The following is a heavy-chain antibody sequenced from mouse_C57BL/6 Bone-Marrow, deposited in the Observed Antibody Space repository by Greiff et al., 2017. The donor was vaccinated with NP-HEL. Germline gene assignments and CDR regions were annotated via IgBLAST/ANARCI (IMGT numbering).Heavy chain of an antibody. Sequence: VQLQQSGPELVKPGASVKLSCKASGYTFTSYDINWVKQRPEQGLEWIGWIYPRDGSTKYNEKFKGQATLTVDTSSSTAYMELHSLTSEDSAVYFCGGYGSRFAYWGQGTLVTVSA. D-gene: IGHD1-1*01. CDR1: GYTFTSYD. V-gene: IGHV1-85*01. J-gene: IGHJ3*01. CDR3: GGYGSRFAY. CDR2: IYPRDGST.